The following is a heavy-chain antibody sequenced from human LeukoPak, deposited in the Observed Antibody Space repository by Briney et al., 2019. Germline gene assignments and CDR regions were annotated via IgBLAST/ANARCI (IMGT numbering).Heavy chain of an antibody. CDR1: GFTFSSYG. CDR3: ARADTVTTYWDYYYYGMDV. Sequence: PGRSLRLSCAASGFTFSSYGMHWVRQAPGKGLEWVAVIWYDGSNKYYADSVKGRFTISRDNSKNTLYLQMNSLRAEDTAVYYCARADTVTTYWDYYYYGMDVWGQGTTVTVSS. V-gene: IGHV3-33*01. CDR2: IWYDGSNK. D-gene: IGHD4-17*01. J-gene: IGHJ6*02.